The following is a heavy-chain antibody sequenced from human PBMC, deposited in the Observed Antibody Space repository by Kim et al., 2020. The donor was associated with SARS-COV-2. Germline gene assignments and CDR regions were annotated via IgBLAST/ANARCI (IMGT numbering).Heavy chain of an antibody. D-gene: IGHD6-13*01. CDR1: GGSVSSGSYY. J-gene: IGHJ6*03. Sequence: SETLSLTCTVSGGSVSSGSYYWSWIRQPPGKGLEWIGYIYYSGSTNYNPSLKSRVTISVDTSKNQFSLKLSSVTAADTAVYYCARGYSSSFPYYYYYMDV. CDR3: ARGYSSSFPYYYYYMDV. CDR2: IYYSGST. V-gene: IGHV4-61*01.